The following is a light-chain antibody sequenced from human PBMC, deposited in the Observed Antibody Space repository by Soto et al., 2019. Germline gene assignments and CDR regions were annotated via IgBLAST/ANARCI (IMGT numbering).Light chain of an antibody. J-gene: IGKJ2*01. CDR1: QSVSGSY. Sequence: EIVLTQSTGTLSLSPGERATLSCRASQSVSGSYLAWYQQKPGQAPRLLIYGASRRATGIPDRFSGSGSGTDFTLTISRMEPEDFAVFYCQQYSRSPGTFGQGTKLEIK. CDR3: QQYSRSPGT. V-gene: IGKV3-20*01. CDR2: GAS.